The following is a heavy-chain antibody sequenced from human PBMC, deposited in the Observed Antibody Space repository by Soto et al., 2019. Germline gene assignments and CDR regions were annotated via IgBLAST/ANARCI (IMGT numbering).Heavy chain of an antibody. CDR2: ISYDGSHA. J-gene: IGHJ4*02. D-gene: IGHD1-26*01. CDR3: AKELTYSVASRFDY. CDR1: GFTFTTYG. V-gene: IGHV3-30*18. Sequence: QVQLVDSGGGVVQPWRSLRLSCAASGFTFTTYGMHWVRRAPGKGLEWVAVISYDGSHAYYADSVKGRFTISRDNSKNTLYLQINSLRAEDTAVYYCAKELTYSVASRFDYWGRGALVTVSS.